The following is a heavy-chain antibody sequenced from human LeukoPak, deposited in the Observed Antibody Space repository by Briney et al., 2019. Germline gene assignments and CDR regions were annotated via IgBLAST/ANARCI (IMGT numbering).Heavy chain of an antibody. D-gene: IGHD5-24*01. CDR1: GGSISSSSYY. CDR3: ARHAVDGYNYYYYCYYMDV. V-gene: IGHV4-39*01. CDR2: IYYSGST. J-gene: IGHJ6*03. Sequence: SETLSLTCTVSGGSISSSSYYWGWIRQPPGKGLEWIGSIYYSGSTYYNPSLKSRVTISVDTSKNQFSLKLSSVTAADTAVYYCARHAVDGYNYYYYCYYMDVWGKGTTVTVSS.